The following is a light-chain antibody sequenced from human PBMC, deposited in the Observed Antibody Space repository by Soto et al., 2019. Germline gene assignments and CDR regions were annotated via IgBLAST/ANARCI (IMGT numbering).Light chain of an antibody. Sequence: DIQMTQSPSSLSASVGDIVTITCRASQSISSYLTWYQQLPGKAPKLLIFAASGLQSGVPSRFSGSGSGTDFTLTISSLQPEDFATYYCQQSYSSPITFGQGTRLEIK. CDR1: QSISSY. V-gene: IGKV1-39*01. CDR2: AAS. CDR3: QQSYSSPIT. J-gene: IGKJ5*01.